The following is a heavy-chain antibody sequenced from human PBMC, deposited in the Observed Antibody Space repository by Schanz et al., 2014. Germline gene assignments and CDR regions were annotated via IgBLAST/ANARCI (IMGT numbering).Heavy chain of an antibody. J-gene: IGHJ4*02. Sequence: EVYLVESGGGLVQPGGSLRLSCEASGFSFGNYGMSWVRQAPGKGLEWVSGFDAHDGRAYYADSAKGRFTISRDNSKSTLYVEMNSLRVEDTAVYYCAKTLFPGGTQTFGNWGRGTLVTVSS. V-gene: IGHV3-23*04. CDR3: AKTLFPGGTQTFGN. CDR1: GFSFGNYG. D-gene: IGHD2-8*02. CDR2: FDAHDGRA.